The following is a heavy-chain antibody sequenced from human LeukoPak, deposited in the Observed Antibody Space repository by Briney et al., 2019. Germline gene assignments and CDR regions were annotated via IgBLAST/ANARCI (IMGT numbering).Heavy chain of an antibody. V-gene: IGHV4-34*01. J-gene: IGHJ5*02. CDR1: GGSFSGYY. D-gene: IGHD3-10*01. CDR3: ARGITAVLWIGELLYSQPNWFDP. CDR2: INHSGST. Sequence: SETLSLTCAVYGGSFSGYYWSWIRQPPGKGLEWIGEINHSGSTNYNPSLKSRVTISVDTSKNQFSLKLSSVTAADTAVYYCARGITAVLWIGELLYSQPNWFDPWGQGTLVTVSS.